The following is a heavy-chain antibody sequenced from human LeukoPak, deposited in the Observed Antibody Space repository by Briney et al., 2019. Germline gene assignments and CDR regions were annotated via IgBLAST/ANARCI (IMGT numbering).Heavy chain of an antibody. CDR2: INGRGGST. D-gene: IGHD6-13*01. V-gene: IGHV3-23*01. J-gene: IGHJ5*02. CDR1: GFTFSNFA. Sequence: GGSLRLSCAASGFTFSNFAMSWVRQAPGKGLEWVSGINGRGGSTYYADSVKGRFTISRDNSKNTLYLQMNSLRAEDTAVYYCAKGLAAAGNWFDPWGQGTLVTASS. CDR3: AKGLAAAGNWFDP.